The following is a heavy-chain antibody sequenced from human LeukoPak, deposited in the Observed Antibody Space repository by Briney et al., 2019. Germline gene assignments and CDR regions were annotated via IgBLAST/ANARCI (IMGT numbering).Heavy chain of an antibody. CDR1: GFTFDDYA. CDR2: ISWNSGSI. Sequence: GGSLRLSCAASGFTFDDYAMHWVRQAPGKGLEWVSGISWNSGSIDYAESVKGRFTISRDNAKNSLYLQMNSLRADDTAVYYCARACYDFWSGPNDAFDIWGQGTMVTVSS. D-gene: IGHD3-3*01. CDR3: ARACYDFWSGPNDAFDI. V-gene: IGHV3-9*01. J-gene: IGHJ3*02.